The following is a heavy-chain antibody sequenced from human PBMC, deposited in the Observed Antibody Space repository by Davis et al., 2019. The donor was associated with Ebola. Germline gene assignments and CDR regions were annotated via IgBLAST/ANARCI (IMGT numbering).Heavy chain of an antibody. CDR1: GFTSGDYA. CDR2: IRSSDTTI. V-gene: IGHV3-11*04. J-gene: IGHJ4*02. Sequence: AGSLTLSCTASGFTSGDYAMRWICQAPGQRLEWVSSIRSSDTTIYYSDPVKGRFTVSRDNAKNSLYLQMNSLRVEDTAVYYCAREVVGADWRSYFDQWGQGSLVSVSS. CDR3: AREVVGADWRSYFDQ. D-gene: IGHD1-26*01.